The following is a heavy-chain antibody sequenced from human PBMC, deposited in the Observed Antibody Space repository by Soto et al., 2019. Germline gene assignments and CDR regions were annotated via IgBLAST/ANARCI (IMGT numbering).Heavy chain of an antibody. CDR1: GFTFSSYA. D-gene: IGHD2-2*01. CDR3: AKDQASSTSCQDFDY. J-gene: IGHJ4*02. V-gene: IGHV3-23*01. Sequence: GGSLRLSCAASGFTFSSYAMSWVRQAPGKGLEWVSAISGSGGSTYYADSVKGRFTISRDNSKNTLYLQMNSLRAEDTAVYYCAKDQASSTSCQDFDYWGQGTLVTVSS. CDR2: ISGSGGST.